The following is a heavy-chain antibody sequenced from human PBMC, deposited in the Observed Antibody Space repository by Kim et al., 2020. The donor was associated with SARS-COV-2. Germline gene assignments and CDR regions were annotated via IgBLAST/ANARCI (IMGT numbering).Heavy chain of an antibody. CDR3: AKDLSLRFLDNYFDY. CDR2: ISYDGSNK. D-gene: IGHD3-3*01. J-gene: IGHJ4*02. CDR1: GFTFSSYG. V-gene: IGHV3-30*18. Sequence: GGSLRLSCAASGFTFSSYGMHWVRQAPGKGLEWVAVISYDGSNKYYADSVKGRFTISRDNSKNTLYLQMNSLRAEDTAVYYCAKDLSLRFLDNYFDYWGQGTLVTVSS.